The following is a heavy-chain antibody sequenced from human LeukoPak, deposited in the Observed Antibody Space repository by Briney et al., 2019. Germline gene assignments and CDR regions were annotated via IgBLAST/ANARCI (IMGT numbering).Heavy chain of an antibody. Sequence: GGSLRLSCAASGFTFSRYWMHWVRQGPGKGLVWVSRINNDESSTNYADSVEGRFTISRDNAKNTLYLQMNSLRAEDTALYYCARAPPNSPTDYWGQGTLVTVSS. CDR2: INNDESST. CDR1: GFTFSRYW. CDR3: ARAPPNSPTDY. V-gene: IGHV3-74*01. J-gene: IGHJ4*02. D-gene: IGHD4-11*01.